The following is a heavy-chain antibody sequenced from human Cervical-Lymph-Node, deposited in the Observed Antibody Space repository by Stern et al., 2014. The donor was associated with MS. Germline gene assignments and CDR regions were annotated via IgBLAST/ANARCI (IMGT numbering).Heavy chain of an antibody. Sequence: QLQLQESGPGLVKPSETLSLTCAVSGDSISSYTHYWAWIRQPPGKGLEWIGSVYYSGATYYNPSLKSPVTIPVDTSKNPSPLGLNSVTAADTAVYYCAKHACTGAACPFDLWGQGTLVTVSS. D-gene: IGHD2-8*02. V-gene: IGHV4-39*01. J-gene: IGHJ4*02. CDR2: VYYSGAT. CDR1: GDSISSYTHY. CDR3: AKHACTGAACPFDL.